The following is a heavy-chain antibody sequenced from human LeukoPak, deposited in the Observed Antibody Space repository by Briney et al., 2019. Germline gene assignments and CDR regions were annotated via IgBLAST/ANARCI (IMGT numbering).Heavy chain of an antibody. J-gene: IGHJ3*02. CDR2: IWHDGSEK. Sequence: PGGSLRLSCAASGFIFSNYVMHWVRQAPGKGLEWVAVIWHDGSEKYYGDSVKGRFSISRDNSKNTLYLQMNSLRAEDTAVYFCVKESDAFDIWGQGTMVTGSS. CDR3: VKESDAFDI. V-gene: IGHV3-33*06. CDR1: GFIFSNYV.